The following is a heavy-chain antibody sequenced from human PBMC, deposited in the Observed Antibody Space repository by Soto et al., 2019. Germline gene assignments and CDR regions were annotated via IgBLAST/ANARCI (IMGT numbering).Heavy chain of an antibody. Sequence: ASVKVSCKASGYTFTGYGISWVRRAPGQGLEWMGWISAYNGNTNYAQKLQGRVTMTTDTSTSTAYMELRSLRSDDTAVYYCARVPYCGGDCYSRDDAFDIWGQGKMVTVSS. V-gene: IGHV1-18*01. CDR1: GYTFTGYG. J-gene: IGHJ3*02. CDR2: ISAYNGNT. D-gene: IGHD2-21*02. CDR3: ARVPYCGGDCYSRDDAFDI.